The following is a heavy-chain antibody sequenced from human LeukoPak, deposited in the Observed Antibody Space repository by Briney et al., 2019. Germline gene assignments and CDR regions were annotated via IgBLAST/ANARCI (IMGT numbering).Heavy chain of an antibody. CDR1: GGSISSYY. CDR3: ARDSGSGSYMY. J-gene: IGHJ4*02. CDR2: IYYSGST. Sequence: SETLSLTCTVSGGSISSYYWSWIRQPPGKGLEWIGYIYYSGSTNYNPSLKSRVTISVDTSKNQFSLKLSSVTAADTAVYYCARDSGSGSYMYWGQGTLVTVSS. V-gene: IGHV4-59*01. D-gene: IGHD3-10*01.